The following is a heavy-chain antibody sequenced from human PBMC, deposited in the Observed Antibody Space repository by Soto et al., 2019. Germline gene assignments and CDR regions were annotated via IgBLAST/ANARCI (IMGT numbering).Heavy chain of an antibody. V-gene: IGHV3-48*02. Sequence: GGSLRLSCAGSGFTFSTYSMDWVRQAPGKGLEWISYITNTGETIYYADSVRGRFTISRDDAKNALFLQMNSLRDEDTAVYYCARDGDRGYDMDVWGQGTTVTVSS. CDR3: ARDGDRGYDMDV. CDR2: ITNTGETI. CDR1: GFTFSTYS. J-gene: IGHJ6*02.